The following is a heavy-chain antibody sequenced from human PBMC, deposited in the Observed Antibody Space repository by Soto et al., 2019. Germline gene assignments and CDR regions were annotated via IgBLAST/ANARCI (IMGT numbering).Heavy chain of an antibody. Sequence: PSQTLSLTCAISGDSVSSNSAAWNWIRQSPSRGLEWLGRTYYRSKWYNDYAVSVKSRITINPDTSKNQFSLQLNSVTPEDTAVYYCASATGLRWLAYYYGVDVCGQGTTVTVSS. CDR3: ASATGLRWLAYYYGVDV. CDR2: TYYRSKWYN. J-gene: IGHJ6*02. CDR1: GDSVSSNSAA. D-gene: IGHD6-19*01. V-gene: IGHV6-1*01.